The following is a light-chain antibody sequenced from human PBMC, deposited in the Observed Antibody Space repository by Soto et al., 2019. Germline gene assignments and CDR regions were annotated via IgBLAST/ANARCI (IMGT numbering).Light chain of an antibody. CDR2: DVS. CDR3: SSFTVSTTVL. Sequence: QSVLTQPASVSGSPGQSITISCTGASSDLGDYDYVSWYQHHPGEVPKLIIYDVSNRPSGVSNRFSGSKSGNTASLTISGLQVEDEADYYCSSFTVSTTVLFGGGTKVTVL. J-gene: IGLJ2*01. V-gene: IGLV2-14*01. CDR1: SSDLGDYDY.